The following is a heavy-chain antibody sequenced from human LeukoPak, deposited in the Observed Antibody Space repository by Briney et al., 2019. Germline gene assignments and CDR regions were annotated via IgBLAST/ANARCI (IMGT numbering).Heavy chain of an antibody. V-gene: IGHV3-7*01. Sequence: GGSLRLSCVASGFTFSSYWMSWVRQAPGKGLECVADIKQDGSEKYYVDSVKGRFTISRDNAKNSLYLQMNSLRAEDTAVYYCARDTGRRAAPPDYWFDPWGQGTLVTVSS. D-gene: IGHD4/OR15-4a*01. CDR3: ARDTGRRAAPPDYWFDP. J-gene: IGHJ5*02. CDR1: GFTFSSYW. CDR2: IKQDGSEK.